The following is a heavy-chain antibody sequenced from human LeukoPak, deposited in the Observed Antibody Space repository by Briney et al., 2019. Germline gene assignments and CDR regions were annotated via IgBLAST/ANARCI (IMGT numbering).Heavy chain of an antibody. CDR2: ISWEGSTT. D-gene: IGHD6-13*01. Sequence: GGSLRLSCATSGFAFDDHTMHWVRHLPGKGLEWLCLISWEGSTTHYADSVKDRFTISRDTSKNSLYLQMNSLRTGDTALYYCAKARSSSWSYLESWGQGTLVTVSS. CDR1: GFAFDDHT. J-gene: IGHJ4*02. V-gene: IGHV3-43*01. CDR3: AKARSSSWSYLES.